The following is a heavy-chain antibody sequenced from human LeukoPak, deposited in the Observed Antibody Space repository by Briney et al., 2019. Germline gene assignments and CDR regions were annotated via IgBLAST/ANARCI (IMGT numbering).Heavy chain of an antibody. CDR1: GYTFTVYY. D-gene: IGHD4-17*01. V-gene: IGHV1-2*02. CDR2: INPNSGGT. Sequence: ASVKVSCKASGYTFTVYYIHWVRQAPGQGLEWMGWINPNSGGTNYAQRFQGRVTMTRDTSFSTAYMELSRLRPDDTAVYYCALNDYGDGLGYWGQGTLVTVFS. J-gene: IGHJ4*02. CDR3: ALNDYGDGLGY.